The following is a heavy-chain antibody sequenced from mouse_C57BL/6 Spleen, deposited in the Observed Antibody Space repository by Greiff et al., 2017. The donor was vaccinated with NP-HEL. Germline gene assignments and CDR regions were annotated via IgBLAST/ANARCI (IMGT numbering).Heavy chain of an antibody. V-gene: IGHV1-80*01. CDR1: GYAFSSYW. J-gene: IGHJ2*01. CDR2: IYPGDGDT. CDR3: ARSYDYDVGYYFDY. D-gene: IGHD2-4*01. Sequence: QVQLQQSGAELVKPGASVKISCKASGYAFSSYWMNWVKQRPGKGLEWIGQIYPGDGDTNYNGKFKGKATLTADKSSSTAYMQLSSLTSEDSAVYFCARSYDYDVGYYFDYWGQGTTLTVSS.